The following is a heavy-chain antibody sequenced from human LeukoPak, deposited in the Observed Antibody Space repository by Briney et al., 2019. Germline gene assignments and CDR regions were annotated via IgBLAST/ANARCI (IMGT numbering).Heavy chain of an antibody. CDR1: GFTFSSYW. V-gene: IGHV3-7*04. Sequence: PGGSLRLSCAASGFTFSSYWMSWVRQAPGKGLEWVANINQDGSEKYYVDAVKGRFTISRGNAKKSLYLQMNSLRAEDTAVYYCARAVPGERNYWGQGTLVTVSS. CDR3: ARAVPGERNY. CDR2: INQDGSEK. D-gene: IGHD7-27*01. J-gene: IGHJ4*02.